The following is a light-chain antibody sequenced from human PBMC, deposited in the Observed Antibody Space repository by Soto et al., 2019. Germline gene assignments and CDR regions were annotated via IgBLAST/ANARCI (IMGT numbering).Light chain of an antibody. CDR2: EDN. CDR3: QSYDSSKGV. Sequence: NFMLTQPHSVSESPGKTVTISCTRSSGSIASNYVQWYQQRPGSAPTTVIYEDNQRPSGVPDRFSGSIDSSSNSASLTISGLKTDDEADYYCQSYDSSKGVVGGGTKLTVL. J-gene: IGLJ2*01. V-gene: IGLV6-57*03. CDR1: SGSIASNY.